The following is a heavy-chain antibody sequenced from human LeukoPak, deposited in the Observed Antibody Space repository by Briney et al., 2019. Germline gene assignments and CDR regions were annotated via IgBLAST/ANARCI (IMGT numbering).Heavy chain of an antibody. CDR1: GFTVSTNY. CDR2: IYTGGST. J-gene: IGHJ6*02. D-gene: IGHD4-17*01. CDR3: ASPTRYYYYGMDV. Sequence: PGGSLRLSCAGSGFTVSTNYISWARQAPGKGLEWVSVIYTGGSTYYADSVKGRFTISRHNSKNTLYLQMNSLRPEDTAVYYCASPTRYYYYGMDVWGQGTTVTVSS. V-gene: IGHV3-53*04.